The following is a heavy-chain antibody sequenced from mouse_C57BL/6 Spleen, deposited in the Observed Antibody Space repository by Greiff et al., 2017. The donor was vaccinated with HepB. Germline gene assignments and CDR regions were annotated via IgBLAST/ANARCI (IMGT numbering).Heavy chain of an antibody. Sequence: QVQLQQSGPELVKPGASVKISCKASGYAFSSSWMNWVKQRPGKGLEWIGRIYPGDGDTNYNGKFKGKATLTADKSSSTAYMQLSSLTSEDSAVYFCARGWNYYAMGYWGQGTSVTVSS. V-gene: IGHV1-82*01. CDR3: ARGWNYYAMGY. D-gene: IGHD1-1*02. CDR1: GYAFSSSW. CDR2: IYPGDGDT. J-gene: IGHJ4*01.